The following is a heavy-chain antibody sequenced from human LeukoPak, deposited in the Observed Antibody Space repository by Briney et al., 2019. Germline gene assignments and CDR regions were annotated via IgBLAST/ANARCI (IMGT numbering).Heavy chain of an antibody. CDR1: GGSISSGDYY. D-gene: IGHD3-3*01. V-gene: IGHV4-30-4*01. CDR3: AREGYDFWSGYYDY. J-gene: IGHJ4*02. Sequence: SETLSLTCTVSGGSISSGDYYWSWIRQPPGKGLEWTGYIYYSGSTYYNPSLKSRVTISVDTSKNQFSLKLSSVTAADTAVYYCAREGYDFWSGYYDYWGQGALVTVSS. CDR2: IYYSGST.